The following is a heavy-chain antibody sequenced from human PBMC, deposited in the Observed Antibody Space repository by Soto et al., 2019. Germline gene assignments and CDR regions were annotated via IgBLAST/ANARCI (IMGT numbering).Heavy chain of an antibody. J-gene: IGHJ5*02. V-gene: IGHV1-58*01. CDR2: IVVGSGNT. CDR1: GFTFTSSA. CDR3: AADISSSGFDP. D-gene: IGHD6-6*01. Sequence: ASVKVSCKASGFTFTSSAVQWVRQARGQCLGWIGWIVVGSGNTNYAQKFQERVTITRDMSTSTAYMELSSLRSEDTAVYYCAADISSSGFDPWGQGTLVTVSS.